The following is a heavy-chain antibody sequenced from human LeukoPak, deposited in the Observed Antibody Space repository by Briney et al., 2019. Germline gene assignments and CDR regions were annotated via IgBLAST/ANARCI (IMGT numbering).Heavy chain of an antibody. V-gene: IGHV3-23*01. D-gene: IGHD5-12*01. CDR1: GFTFSSYA. J-gene: IGHJ3*02. CDR3: ASWTHSGHEWQNGGAFDI. CDR2: ISGSGGST. Sequence: PGGSLRLSCAASGFTFSSYAMSWVRQAPGKGLEWVSAISGSGGSTYYADSVKGRFTISRDNFNDALYLQMNSLRAEDAAMYYCASWTHSGHEWQNGGAFDIWGQGTVVTVSA.